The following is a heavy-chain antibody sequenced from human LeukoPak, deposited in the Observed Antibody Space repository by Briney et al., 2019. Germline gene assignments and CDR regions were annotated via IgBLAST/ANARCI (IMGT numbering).Heavy chain of an antibody. J-gene: IGHJ4*02. D-gene: IGHD4-17*01. Sequence: GGSLRLSCAASGFTLSSYAMHWVRQAPGKGLEWVAVISYDGSNKYYADSVKGRFTISRDNSKNTLYLQMNSLRAEDTAVYYCARAKTTVTKLFDYWGQGTLVTVSS. CDR1: GFTLSSYA. CDR3: ARAKTTVTKLFDY. CDR2: ISYDGSNK. V-gene: IGHV3-30-3*01.